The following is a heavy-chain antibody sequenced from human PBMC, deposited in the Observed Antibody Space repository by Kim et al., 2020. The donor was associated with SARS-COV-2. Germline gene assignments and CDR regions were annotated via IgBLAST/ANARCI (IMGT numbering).Heavy chain of an antibody. CDR3: ARAYLGISSPTDPYFDY. D-gene: IGHD7-27*01. Sequence: KSRVTISVDTSKNQFSLKLSSVTAADTAVYYCARAYLGISSPTDPYFDYWGQGTLVTVSS. V-gene: IGHV4-31*02. J-gene: IGHJ4*02.